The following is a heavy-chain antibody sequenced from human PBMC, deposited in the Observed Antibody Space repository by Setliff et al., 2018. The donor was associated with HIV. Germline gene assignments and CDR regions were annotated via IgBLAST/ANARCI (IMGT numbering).Heavy chain of an antibody. V-gene: IGHV1-46*01. CDR3: AREGYDYVWGSYRSYYMDV. CDR1: GYTFTSYY. CDR2: INPSVGGT. J-gene: IGHJ6*03. Sequence: SVKVSCKASGYTFTSYYMQWVRQAPGQGLEWVGIINPSVGGTNYAQKFQGSVTMTKDTSTSTVYMALSSLRSEDPAVYYCAREGYDYVWGSYRSYYMDVWGKGTTVTVSS. D-gene: IGHD3-16*02.